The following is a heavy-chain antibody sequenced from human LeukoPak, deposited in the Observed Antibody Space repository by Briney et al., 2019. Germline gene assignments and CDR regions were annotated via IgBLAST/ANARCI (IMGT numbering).Heavy chain of an antibody. CDR3: AKDFRNYYGSGSYYKNDY. CDR1: GFTFISYA. D-gene: IGHD3-10*01. CDR2: ISGSGGST. V-gene: IGHV3-23*01. J-gene: IGHJ4*02. Sequence: HTGGSLRLSCAASGFTFISYAMSWVRQAPGKGLEWVSAISGSGGSTYYADSVKGRFTISRDNAKNTLYLQMNSLRAEDAAVYYCAKDFRNYYGSGSYYKNDYWGQGTLVTVSS.